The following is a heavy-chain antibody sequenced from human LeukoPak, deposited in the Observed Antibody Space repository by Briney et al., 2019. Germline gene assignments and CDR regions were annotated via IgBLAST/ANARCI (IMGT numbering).Heavy chain of an antibody. Sequence: SVKVSCKASGGTFSSYAISWVQQAPGQGLEWMGGIIPIFGTANYAQKFQGRVTITADESTSTAYMELSSLRSEDTAVYYCASGVAPVDIVATNHGAQIVYSSGWVLVYWGQGTLVTVSS. J-gene: IGHJ4*02. CDR2: IIPIFGTA. CDR1: GGTFSSYA. V-gene: IGHV1-69*13. CDR3: ASGVAPVDIVATNHGAQIVYSSGWVLVY. D-gene: IGHD5-12*01.